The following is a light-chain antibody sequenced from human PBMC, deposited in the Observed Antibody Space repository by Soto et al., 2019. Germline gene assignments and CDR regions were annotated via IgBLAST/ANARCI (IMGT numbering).Light chain of an antibody. J-gene: IGLJ2*01. CDR3: GTWDSSLSGVV. V-gene: IGLV1-51*01. Sequence: QSFLTQPPSVSAAPGQKVTISCSGSSSNIGNNYVSWYQQLPGTAPKLLIYDNNKRPSGIPDRFSGSKSGTSATLGITGLQTGDEADYYCGTWDSSLSGVVFGGGTKVTVL. CDR1: SSNIGNNY. CDR2: DNN.